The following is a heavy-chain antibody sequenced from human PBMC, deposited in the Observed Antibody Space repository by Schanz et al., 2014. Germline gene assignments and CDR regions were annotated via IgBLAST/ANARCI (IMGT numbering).Heavy chain of an antibody. D-gene: IGHD2-15*01. CDR2: LYYSGRT. CDR3: ARLEGCSGGSCYSLDL. CDR1: GASISSTRHY. J-gene: IGHJ4*02. Sequence: QLQLQESGPGLVKPSETLSLTCTVSGASISSTRHYWGWVRQAPGKGLEWLGRLYYSGRTHNNTSNRSRVTMSVDTSKNQFSLRLSSVTAADTAVYYCARLEGCSGGSCYSLDLWGQGTLVTVSS. V-gene: IGHV4-39*01.